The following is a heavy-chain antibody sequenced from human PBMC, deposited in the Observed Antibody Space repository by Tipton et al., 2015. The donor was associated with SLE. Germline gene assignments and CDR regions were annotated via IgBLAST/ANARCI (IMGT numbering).Heavy chain of an antibody. D-gene: IGHD5-24*01. Sequence: QLVQSGVEVKKPGDSLKISCKGSGYSFTMYWIGWVRQMTGKGLEGMGIVYPGDSDARYSPSFQGQVTISADKSINTAYLQGSSLNASDTAIYYCARHGGERRLPNYFYYYIDVWGKRTTVTVSS. V-gene: IGHV5-51*01. J-gene: IGHJ6*03. CDR3: ARHGGERRLPNYFYYYIDV. CDR2: VYPGDSDA. CDR1: GYSFTMYW.